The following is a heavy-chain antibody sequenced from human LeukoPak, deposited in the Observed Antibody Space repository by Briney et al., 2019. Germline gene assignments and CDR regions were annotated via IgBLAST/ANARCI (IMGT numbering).Heavy chain of an antibody. J-gene: IGHJ4*02. CDR1: GFTFSSYG. Sequence: PGGSLRLSCAASGFTFSSYGMHWVRQAPGKGLEWVAVIWYDGSNKYYADSVKGRFTISRDNSKNTLYLQMNSLRAEDTAVYYCARGDQSSWYFLFDYWGQGTLVTVSS. V-gene: IGHV3-33*01. D-gene: IGHD6-13*01. CDR2: IWYDGSNK. CDR3: ARGDQSSWYFLFDY.